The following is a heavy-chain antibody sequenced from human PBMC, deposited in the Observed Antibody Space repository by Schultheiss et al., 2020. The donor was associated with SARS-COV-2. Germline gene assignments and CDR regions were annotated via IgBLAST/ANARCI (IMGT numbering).Heavy chain of an antibody. V-gene: IGHV4-31*03. D-gene: IGHD5-18*01. CDR3: ARAMGELWLGYYYYYYGMDV. Sequence: LRLSCTVSDGSISSGDYYWSWVRQHPGKGLEWIGNIYYSGSTYYNPSLESRVSFSVDASKNHFSLKLYSVTAADTAVYYCARAMGELWLGYYYYYYGMDVWGQGTTVTVSS. CDR2: IYYSGST. J-gene: IGHJ6*02. CDR1: DGSISSGDYY.